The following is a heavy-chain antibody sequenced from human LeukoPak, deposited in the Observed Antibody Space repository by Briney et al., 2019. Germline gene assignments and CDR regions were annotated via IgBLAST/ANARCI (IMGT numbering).Heavy chain of an antibody. Sequence: GESLRLSCAASGFTFSSYAMSWVRQAPGKGLEWVSGISASGGTTYYADSVKGRLTISRDNSKNTLYPQMNSLRAEDTAVYYCAKGQSSSGLRNYFDYWGQGTLVTVSS. CDR1: GFTFSSYA. CDR3: AKGQSSSGLRNYFDY. J-gene: IGHJ4*02. V-gene: IGHV3-23*01. CDR2: ISASGGTT. D-gene: IGHD3-22*01.